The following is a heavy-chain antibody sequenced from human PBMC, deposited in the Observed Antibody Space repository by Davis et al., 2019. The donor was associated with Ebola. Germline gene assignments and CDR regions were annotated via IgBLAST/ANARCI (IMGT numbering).Heavy chain of an antibody. CDR1: GFTFSSYA. V-gene: IGHV3-33*08. CDR2: IWYDGSNK. Sequence: PGGSLRLSCAASGFTFSSYAMHWVRQAPGKGLEWVAVIWYDGSNKYYADSVKGRFTISRDNSKNTLYLQMNSLRAEDTAVYYCARGTYSNYHYYYGMDVWGQGTTVTVSS. J-gene: IGHJ6*02. CDR3: ARGTYSNYHYYYGMDV. D-gene: IGHD4-11*01.